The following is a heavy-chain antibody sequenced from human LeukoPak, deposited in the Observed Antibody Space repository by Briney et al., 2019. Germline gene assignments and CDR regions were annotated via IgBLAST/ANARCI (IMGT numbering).Heavy chain of an antibody. J-gene: IGHJ4*02. Sequence: SETLSLTCAVYGGSFSGYYWSWIRQPPGKGLEWIGEINHSGSTNYNPSLKSRVTISVDTSKYQFSLKLSSVTAADTAVYYCARVGAATIAIWGQGTLVTVSS. V-gene: IGHV4-34*01. D-gene: IGHD5-12*01. CDR1: GGSFSGYY. CDR3: ARVGAATIAI. CDR2: INHSGST.